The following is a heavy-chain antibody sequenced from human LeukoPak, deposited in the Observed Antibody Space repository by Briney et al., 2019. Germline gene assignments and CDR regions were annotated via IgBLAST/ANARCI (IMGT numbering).Heavy chain of an antibody. J-gene: IGHJ6*02. D-gene: IGHD3-10*01. Sequence: ASVKVSCKASGYTFTSYDINWVRQATGQGLEWMGWMNPNSGNTGYAQKFQGRVTMTRNTSISTAYMELSSLRSEDTAVYYCARGTRRYYGSGNYYYGMDVWGQGTTVTVSS. CDR3: ARGTRRYYGSGNYYYGMDV. CDR1: GYTFTSYD. V-gene: IGHV1-8*01. CDR2: MNPNSGNT.